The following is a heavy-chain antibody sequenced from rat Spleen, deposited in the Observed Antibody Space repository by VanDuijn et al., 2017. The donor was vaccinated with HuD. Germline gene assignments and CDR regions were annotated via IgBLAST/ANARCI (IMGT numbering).Heavy chain of an antibody. CDR1: GLSFSNYD. J-gene: IGHJ4*01. CDR3: ARHYGGYSEYVMDA. Sequence: EVQLVESGGGLVQPGRSMKLSCAASGLSFSNYDMAWVRQAPTKGLEWVASISYDGTATYYRDSVKGRFTISRDNAKNTLYLQMDSLRSEDTATYYCARHYGGYSEYVMDAWGQGASVTVSS. CDR2: ISYDGTAT. D-gene: IGHD1-11*01. V-gene: IGHV5-25*01.